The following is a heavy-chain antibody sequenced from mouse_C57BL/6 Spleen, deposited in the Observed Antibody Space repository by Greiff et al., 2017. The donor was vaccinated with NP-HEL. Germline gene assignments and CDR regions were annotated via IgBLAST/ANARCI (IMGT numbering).Heavy chain of an antibody. CDR3: TRDGGGYAMDY. D-gene: IGHD2-3*01. V-gene: IGHV5-9-1*02. J-gene: IGHJ4*01. CDR2: ISSGGDYI. CDR1: GFTFSSYA. Sequence: EVKLMESGEGLVKPGGSLKLSCAASGFTFSSYAMSWVRQTPEKRLEWVAYISSGGDYIYYADTVKGRFTISRDNARNTLYLQMSSLKSEDTAMYYCTRDGGGYAMDYWGQGTSVTVSS.